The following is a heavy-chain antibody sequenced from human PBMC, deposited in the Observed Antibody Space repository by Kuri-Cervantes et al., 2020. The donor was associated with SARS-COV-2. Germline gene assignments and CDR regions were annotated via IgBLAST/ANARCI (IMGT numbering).Heavy chain of an antibody. CDR3: ARASCSSTSCYGWFDP. CDR2: IYYSGST. V-gene: IGHV4-59*12. D-gene: IGHD2-2*01. CDR1: GGSISSYY. Sequence: SETLSLTCTVPGGSISSYYWSWIRQPPGKGLEWIGYIYYSGSTNYNPSLKSRVTISVDTSKNQFSLKLSSVTAADTAVYCCARASCSSTSCYGWFDPWGQGTLVTVSS. J-gene: IGHJ5*02.